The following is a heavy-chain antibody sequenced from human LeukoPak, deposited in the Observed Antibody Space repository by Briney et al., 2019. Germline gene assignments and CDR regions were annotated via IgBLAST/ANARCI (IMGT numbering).Heavy chain of an antibody. CDR1: GYTFTSYG. CDR3: ARDRPLYYDFWSGYSLNYYYYMDV. CDR2: INPSGGST. V-gene: IGHV1-46*01. J-gene: IGHJ6*03. Sequence: GASVKVSCKASGYTFTSYGISWVRQAPGQGLEWMGIINPSGGSTSYAQKFQGRVTMTRDMSTSTVYMELSSLRSEDTAVYYCARDRPLYYDFWSGYSLNYYYYMDVWGKGTTVTVSS. D-gene: IGHD3-3*01.